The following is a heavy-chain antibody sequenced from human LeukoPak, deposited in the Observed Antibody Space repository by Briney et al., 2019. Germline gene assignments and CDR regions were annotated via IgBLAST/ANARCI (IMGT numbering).Heavy chain of an antibody. CDR3: ARDRAAAAGRGWFDP. D-gene: IGHD6-13*01. CDR1: GFTVSSNY. J-gene: IGHJ5*02. Sequence: PGGSLRLSCAASGFTVSSNYMSWVRKAPGKGLGWVSVIYSGGSTYYADSVKGRFTISRDNSKNTLYLQMNSLRAEDTAVYYCARDRAAAAGRGWFDPWGQGTLVTVSS. V-gene: IGHV3-53*01. CDR2: IYSGGST.